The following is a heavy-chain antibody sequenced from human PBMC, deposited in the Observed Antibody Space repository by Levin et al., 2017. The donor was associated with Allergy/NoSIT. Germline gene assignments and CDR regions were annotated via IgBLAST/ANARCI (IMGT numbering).Heavy chain of an antibody. D-gene: IGHD4-17*01. J-gene: IGHJ4*02. CDR1: GGTFSSYA. V-gene: IGHV1-69*04. Sequence: PGGSLRLSCKASGGTFSSYAISWVRQAPGQGLEWMGRIIPILGIANYAQKFQGRVTITADKSTSTAYMELSSLRSEDTAVYYCARSRRGYRTVTYYFDYWGQGTLVTVSS. CDR2: IIPILGIA. CDR3: ARSRRGYRTVTYYFDY.